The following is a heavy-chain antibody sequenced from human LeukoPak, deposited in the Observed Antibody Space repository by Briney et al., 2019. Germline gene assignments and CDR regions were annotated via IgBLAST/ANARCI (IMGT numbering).Heavy chain of an antibody. J-gene: IGHJ4*02. V-gene: IGHV4-30-2*01. Sequence: SSETLSLTCTVSGGSISSGGYYWSWIRQPPGKGLEWIGYIYHSGSTYYNPSLKSRVTISVDRSKNQFSLKLSSVTAADTAVYYCASLYGSGSYYPNDYWGQGTLVTVSS. D-gene: IGHD3-10*01. CDR1: GGSISSGGYY. CDR3: ASLYGSGSYYPNDY. CDR2: IYHSGST.